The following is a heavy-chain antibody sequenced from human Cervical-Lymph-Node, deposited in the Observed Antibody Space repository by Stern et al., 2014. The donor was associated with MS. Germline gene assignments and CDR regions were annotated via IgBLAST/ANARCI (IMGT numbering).Heavy chain of an antibody. Sequence: QVQLVESGAEVKKPGASVKVSCKVSGYTLTGLSMHWVRQAPGKGLEWMGGFDPEDGETIYAQKFQGRVTMTEDTSTDTAYMELCSLRSEDTAVYYCATDRDDVRSGYSAPTKGYGLDVWGQGTTVTVTS. CDR3: ATDRDDVRSGYSAPTKGYGLDV. V-gene: IGHV1-24*01. J-gene: IGHJ6*02. CDR1: GYTLTGLS. D-gene: IGHD3-3*01. CDR2: FDPEDGET.